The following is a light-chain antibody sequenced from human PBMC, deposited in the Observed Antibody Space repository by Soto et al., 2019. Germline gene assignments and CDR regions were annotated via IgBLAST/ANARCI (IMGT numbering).Light chain of an antibody. V-gene: IGLV1-44*01. CDR1: SSNVGSLS. J-gene: IGLJ1*01. CDR3: AAWDGSLNGLYV. Sequence: QSVLTQAPSASGTPGQRVTISCSGSSSNVGSLSVDWYQHLPGTAPKLLIHSNYQRPSGVPNRFSGSKSVTSDSLAINGLQXXXXXXXYCAAWDGSLNGLYVFGTGTK. CDR2: SNY.